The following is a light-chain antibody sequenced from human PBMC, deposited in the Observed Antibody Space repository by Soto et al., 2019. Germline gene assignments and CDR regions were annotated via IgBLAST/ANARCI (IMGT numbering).Light chain of an antibody. J-gene: IGKJ5*01. V-gene: IGKV1-5*03. Sequence: DIQMTQSPSTLSASVGDRVTITCRASQSISRSLAWYQHQPGKAPKLLIYKASGLESGVPSRFSGSGSGTEFTLTISSLQPDDFATYYCQQYNSYSITFGQGTRLEIK. CDR1: QSISRS. CDR2: KAS. CDR3: QQYNSYSIT.